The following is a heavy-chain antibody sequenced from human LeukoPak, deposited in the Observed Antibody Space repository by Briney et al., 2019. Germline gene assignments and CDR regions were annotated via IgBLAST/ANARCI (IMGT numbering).Heavy chain of an antibody. CDR2: INHSGST. CDR3: AYSGYDFQAGKEQKDY. CDR1: GGSFSGYY. Sequence: PSETLSLTCAVYGGSFSGYYWSWIRQPPRKRLEWIWEINHSGSTNYSPSLTSRVTISVDTSKNQFSLKLSSVTAADTAVYYCAYSGYDFQAGKEQKDYWGQGTLVTVSS. D-gene: IGHD5-12*01. V-gene: IGHV4-34*01. J-gene: IGHJ4*02.